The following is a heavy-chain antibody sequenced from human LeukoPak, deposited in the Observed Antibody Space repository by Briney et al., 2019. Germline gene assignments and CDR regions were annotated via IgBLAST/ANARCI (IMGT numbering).Heavy chain of an antibody. Sequence: SETLSLTCTVSGGSISTYYWSWIRQPAGKGLEWIGRIYTSGSTNYNSSLKSRVTMSVDTSKNQFSLKLSSVTAADTAVYYCARYPPRTATYVDVWGKGTTVTVSS. D-gene: IGHD1-26*01. CDR1: GGSISTYY. CDR2: IYTSGST. J-gene: IGHJ6*03. V-gene: IGHV4-4*07. CDR3: ARYPPRTATYVDV.